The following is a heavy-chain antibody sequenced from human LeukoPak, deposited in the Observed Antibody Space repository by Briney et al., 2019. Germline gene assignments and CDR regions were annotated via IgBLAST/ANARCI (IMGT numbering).Heavy chain of an antibody. D-gene: IGHD2-2*01. J-gene: IGHJ5*02. Sequence: ASVKVSCKASGYTFTSYGISWVRQAPGQGLEWMGWISAYNGNTNYAQKLQGRVTMTTDTSTSTAYMELRSLRSDDTAVYYCARDRRYCSSTSCYGLSWFDPWGQGTLVTLSS. CDR1: GYTFTSYG. CDR2: ISAYNGNT. CDR3: ARDRRYCSSTSCYGLSWFDP. V-gene: IGHV1-18*01.